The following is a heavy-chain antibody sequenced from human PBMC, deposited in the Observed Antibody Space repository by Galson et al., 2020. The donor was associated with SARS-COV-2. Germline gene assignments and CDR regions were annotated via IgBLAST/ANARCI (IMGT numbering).Heavy chain of an antibody. CDR1: GGDIYISSNY. V-gene: IGHV4-39*07. CDR2: VYYTGTT. D-gene: IGHD3-16*01. CDR3: ARDLMRWGGAGAYYCGMGV. J-gene: IGHJ6*02. Sequence: ASETLSLPCSVSGGDIYISSNYCAWIRQAPGKGLEWIASVYYTGTTYFNPSLTRRVTMSADRSRNQYSRQLSSVTAADTAVYYCARDLMRWGGAGAYYCGMGVWGRGTMVTVS.